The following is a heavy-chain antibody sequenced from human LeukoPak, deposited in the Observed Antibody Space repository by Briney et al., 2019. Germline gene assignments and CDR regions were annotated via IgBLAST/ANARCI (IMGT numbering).Heavy chain of an antibody. D-gene: IGHD3-10*01. Sequence: ASVKLSCKASGYTFTGYYMHWVRQAPGQGLEWMGWINPNSGGTNYAQKFQGWVTMTRDTSISTAYMELSRLRSDDTAVYYCARVASGSYYNFDYWGQGTLVTVSS. CDR3: ARVASGSYYNFDY. CDR1: GYTFTGYY. V-gene: IGHV1-2*04. J-gene: IGHJ4*02. CDR2: INPNSGGT.